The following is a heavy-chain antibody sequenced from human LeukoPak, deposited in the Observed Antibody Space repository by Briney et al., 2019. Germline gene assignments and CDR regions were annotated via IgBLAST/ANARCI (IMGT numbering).Heavy chain of an antibody. D-gene: IGHD6-19*01. CDR2: IIPIFGTR. Sequence: ASVKVSCKASGYTFTDYWFHWVRQAPGQGLEWMGGIIPIFGTRKYAQKFQGRVMITADESTSTAYMELGSLRSEDTAVYYCARDQAVAGTTDAFDIWGQGTMITVSS. V-gene: IGHV1-69*13. J-gene: IGHJ3*02. CDR3: ARDQAVAGTTDAFDI. CDR1: GYTFTDYW.